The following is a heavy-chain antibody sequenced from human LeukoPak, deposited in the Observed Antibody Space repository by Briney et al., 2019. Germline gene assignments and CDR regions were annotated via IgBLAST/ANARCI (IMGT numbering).Heavy chain of an antibody. CDR2: ISGSGGST. J-gene: IGHJ4*02. CDR1: GFTFSSYS. D-gene: IGHD3-22*01. CDR3: AKDGYYYDSSGHYYFDY. V-gene: IGHV3-23*01. Sequence: GGSLRLSCAASGFTFSSYSMNWVRQAPGKGLEWVSAISGSGGSTYYADSVKGRFTISRDNSKNTLYLQMNSLRAEDTAVYYCAKDGYYYDSSGHYYFDYWGQGTLVTVSS.